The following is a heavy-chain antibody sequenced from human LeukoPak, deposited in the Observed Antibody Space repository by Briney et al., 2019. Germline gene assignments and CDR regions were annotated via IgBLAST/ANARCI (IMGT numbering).Heavy chain of an antibody. CDR2: IYYSGTT. J-gene: IGHJ6*02. V-gene: IGHV4-59*01. D-gene: IGHD4-17*01. CDR1: GGSISYYY. CDR3: AREDPQTTVPEGMDV. Sequence: SETPSLTCTVPGGSISYYYWSWIRQSPGKGLEWIGYIYYSGTTNYNPSLKCRVTISVDTSKNQFSLQLRSVTAADTAVYYCAREDPQTTVPEGMDVWGQGTTVTVSS.